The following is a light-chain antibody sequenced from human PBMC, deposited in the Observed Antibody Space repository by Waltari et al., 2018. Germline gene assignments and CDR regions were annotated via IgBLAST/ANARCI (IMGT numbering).Light chain of an antibody. J-gene: IGLJ3*02. CDR1: SRDIGFYNY. CDR2: YVS. V-gene: IGLV2-14*03. Sequence: QSALTQPASVSGSPGQSITISCTGTSRDIGFYNYVSWYQQHPGKAPKLMIYYVSERPSGVSNRFSGSKSGNTASLTISGLQAEDEADYYCNSYAGSSSWVFGGGTKLTVL. CDR3: NSYAGSSSWV.